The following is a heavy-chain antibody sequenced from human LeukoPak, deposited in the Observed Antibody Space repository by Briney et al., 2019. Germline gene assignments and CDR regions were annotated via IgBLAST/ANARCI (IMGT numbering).Heavy chain of an antibody. Sequence: PGRSLRLSCAASGFTFDDYAMHWVRQAPGKGLEWVSGISWNSGSIGYAVSVKGRFTISRDNAKNSLYLQMNSLRAEDTAVYYCASSDFWSGYPPNYGMDVWGQGTTVTVSS. J-gene: IGHJ6*02. V-gene: IGHV3-9*01. D-gene: IGHD3-3*01. CDR3: ASSDFWSGYPPNYGMDV. CDR2: ISWNSGSI. CDR1: GFTFDDYA.